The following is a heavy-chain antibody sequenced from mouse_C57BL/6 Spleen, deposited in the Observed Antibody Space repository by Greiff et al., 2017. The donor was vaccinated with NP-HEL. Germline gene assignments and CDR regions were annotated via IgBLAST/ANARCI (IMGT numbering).Heavy chain of an antibody. CDR3: ARGKTAQATAWYFDV. D-gene: IGHD3-2*02. CDR2: IYPGDGDT. Sequence: VQLQQSGPELVKPGASVKISCKASGYAFSSSWMNWVKQRPGTGLEWIGRIYPGDGDTNYNGKFMGKATLTADKSSSTAYMQLSSLTAEDSAVYFCARGKTAQATAWYFDVWGTGTTVTVAS. CDR1: GYAFSSSW. V-gene: IGHV1-82*01. J-gene: IGHJ1*03.